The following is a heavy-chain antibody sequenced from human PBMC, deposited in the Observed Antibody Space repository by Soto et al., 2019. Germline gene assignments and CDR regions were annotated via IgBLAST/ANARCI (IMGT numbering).Heavy chain of an antibody. CDR1: GFTFSSYA. CDR2: ISGSGGST. CDR3: AKGMASSRQWLVPIDY. Sequence: PGGSLRLSCAASGFTFSSYAMSWVRQAPGKGLKWVSAISGSGGSTYYADSVKGRFTISRDNSKNTLYLQMNSLRAEDTAVYYCAKGMASSRQWLVPIDYWGQGTLVTVSS. V-gene: IGHV3-23*01. D-gene: IGHD6-19*01. J-gene: IGHJ4*02.